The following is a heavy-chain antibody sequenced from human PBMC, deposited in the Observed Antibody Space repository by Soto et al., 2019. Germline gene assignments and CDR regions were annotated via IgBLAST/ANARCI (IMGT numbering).Heavy chain of an antibody. CDR3: ARERSSGWYVDY. J-gene: IGHJ4*02. D-gene: IGHD6-19*01. CDR1: GYTFTSYD. V-gene: IGHV1-8*01. Sequence: QVQLVQSGAEVKKPGASVKVSCKASGYTFTSYDINWVRQATGQGLEWMGWMNPNSGNTGYAQKFQGGVTMTRNTSISAAYMELSSLRSEDTAVHYCARERSSGWYVDYWGQGTLVTVSS. CDR2: MNPNSGNT.